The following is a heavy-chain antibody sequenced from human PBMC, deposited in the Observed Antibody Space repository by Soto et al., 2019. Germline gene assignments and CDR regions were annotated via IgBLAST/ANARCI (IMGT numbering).Heavy chain of an antibody. CDR3: LYSYGLRYFDY. CDR2: ISGSGGST. CDR1: GFTFSSYA. V-gene: IGHV3-23*01. J-gene: IGHJ4*02. D-gene: IGHD5-18*01. Sequence: GGSLRLSCAASGFTFSSYAMSWVRQAPGKGLEWVSAISGSGGSTYYADSVKGRFTISRDNSKNTLYLQMNSLRAEDTAVYYCLYSYGLRYFDYWGQGTLVTVSS.